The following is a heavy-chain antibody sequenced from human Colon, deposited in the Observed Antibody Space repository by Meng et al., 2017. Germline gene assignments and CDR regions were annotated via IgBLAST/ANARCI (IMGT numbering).Heavy chain of an antibody. CDR1: GFTFTNYW. V-gene: IGHV3-7*01. Sequence: GESLKISCAASGFTFTNYWMTWFRQAPGKGLEWVASINADGSAKYYVDSLKGRFSISRDNTKNSLYLQMNSLRAEDTAVYYCVDLDHYWGQGTLVTVSS. J-gene: IGHJ4*02. CDR3: VDLDHY. CDR2: INADGSAK. D-gene: IGHD2-2*03.